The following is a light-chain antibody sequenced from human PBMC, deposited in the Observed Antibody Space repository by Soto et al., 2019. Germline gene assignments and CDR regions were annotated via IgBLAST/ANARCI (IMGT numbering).Light chain of an antibody. CDR1: QSVLYSSNNKNY. V-gene: IGKV4-1*01. Sequence: DIVMTQSPDSLAVSLGERATINCMSSQSVLYSSNNKNYLAWYQQKPGQPPKLLIYWASTRESGVPDRFSGSGSGTDFTLTISSLQAEDVAVYYCQQYYSTPRTFGQGTKV. CDR2: WAS. CDR3: QQYYSTPRT. J-gene: IGKJ1*01.